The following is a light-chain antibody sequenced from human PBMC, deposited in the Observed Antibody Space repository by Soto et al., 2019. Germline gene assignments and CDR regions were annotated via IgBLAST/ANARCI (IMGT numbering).Light chain of an antibody. CDR2: GAS. CDR3: QQNNSYPWT. J-gene: IGKJ1*01. V-gene: IGKV3-15*01. CDR1: QSVSSN. Sequence: IVITQSPVTLTVSPGTIATFSCGASQSVSSNLAWYQQKPGQAPRLLIYGASTRATGIPARFSGSGSGTEFTLTISSLQPDDFATYYCQQNNSYPWTFGQGTKVDIK.